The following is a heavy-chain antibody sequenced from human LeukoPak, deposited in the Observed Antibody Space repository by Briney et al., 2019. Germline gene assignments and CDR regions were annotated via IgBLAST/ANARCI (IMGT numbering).Heavy chain of an antibody. CDR2: IHPNAAGT. CDR1: GYTFTAYY. V-gene: IGHV1-2*02. J-gene: IGHJ4*02. D-gene: IGHD2-15*01. CDR3: ATCSGGSCYPPDH. Sequence: ASVKVSCKASGYTFTAYYIHWVRQAPGQGLEWMGWIHPNAAGTNYAQNAQKFQGRITMTRDTSISTAYMELSRLRSDDTAVYYCATCSGGSCYPPDHWGQGTLVTVSS.